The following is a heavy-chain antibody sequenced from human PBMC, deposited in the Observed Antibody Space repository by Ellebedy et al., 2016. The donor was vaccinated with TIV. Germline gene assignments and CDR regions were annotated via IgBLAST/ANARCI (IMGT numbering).Heavy chain of an antibody. D-gene: IGHD5-18*01. Sequence: AASVKVSCKASGYTFTGYYIHWVRQAPGQGLEWMGWINPKNGGTNYAQKFQGRVTMTTDTSTGTVYMELSSLSSEDTAVYYCARDGYGNTNDYWGQGTPVTVSS. V-gene: IGHV1-2*02. CDR3: ARDGYGNTNDY. J-gene: IGHJ4*02. CDR2: INPKNGGT. CDR1: GYTFTGYY.